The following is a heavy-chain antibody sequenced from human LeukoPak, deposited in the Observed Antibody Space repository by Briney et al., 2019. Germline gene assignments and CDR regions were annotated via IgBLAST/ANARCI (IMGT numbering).Heavy chain of an antibody. V-gene: IGHV3-48*04. Sequence: GGSLRLSCAASGFTFSKYSMTWVRQAPGQGLEWVSYISTSSSTIYYADSVKGRFTISRDNAKNSLYLQMNSLRAEDTAVYYCARDIRGITMVREELAFDIWGQGTMVTVSS. D-gene: IGHD3-10*01. CDR2: ISTSSSTI. CDR1: GFTFSKYS. J-gene: IGHJ3*02. CDR3: ARDIRGITMVREELAFDI.